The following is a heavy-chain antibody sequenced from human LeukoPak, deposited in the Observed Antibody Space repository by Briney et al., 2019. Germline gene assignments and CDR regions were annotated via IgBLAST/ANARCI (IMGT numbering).Heavy chain of an antibody. CDR3: ASQSIGVN. CDR2: ISPSSTRI. J-gene: IGHJ4*02. CDR1: GFTFSSYD. Sequence: PGGSLRLSCAASGFTFSSYDMNWVRQAPGKGLEWVSYISPSSTRIDYAASVRGRFTISRDNAKRSLYLQMSSLRAEDTAVYYCASQSIGVNWGQGTLVTVSS. D-gene: IGHD6-6*01. V-gene: IGHV3-48*04.